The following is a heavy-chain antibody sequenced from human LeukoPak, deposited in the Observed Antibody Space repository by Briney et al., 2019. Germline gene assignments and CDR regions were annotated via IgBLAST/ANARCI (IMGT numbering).Heavy chain of an antibody. J-gene: IGHJ1*01. CDR3: ASAPLGELPPGYFQH. V-gene: IGHV4-39*01. D-gene: IGHD1-26*01. CDR2: IYYSGST. CDR1: GGSISSSSYY. Sequence: SETLSLTCTVSGGSISSSSYYWGWIRQPPGKGLEWIGSIYYSGSTYYNPSLKSRVTISVDTSKNQFSLKLSPVTAADTAVYYCASAPLGELPPGYFQHWGQGTLVTVSS.